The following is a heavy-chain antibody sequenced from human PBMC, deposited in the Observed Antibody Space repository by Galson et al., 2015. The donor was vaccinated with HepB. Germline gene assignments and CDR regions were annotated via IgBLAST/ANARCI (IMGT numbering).Heavy chain of an antibody. CDR2: IDPNDSHD. V-gene: IGHV5-10-1*01. CDR1: GYSFSIYW. Sequence: QSGAEVKKPGESLRISCKGSGYSFSIYWISWVRQMPGKGPEWMATIDPNDSHDTYSPSFHGHVTISLDKSISTVYLQWNSLRTSDTAKYLCARHRGWKEYDYFDHWGQGTLVTVSS. J-gene: IGHJ4*02. D-gene: IGHD1-1*01. CDR3: ARHRGWKEYDYFDH.